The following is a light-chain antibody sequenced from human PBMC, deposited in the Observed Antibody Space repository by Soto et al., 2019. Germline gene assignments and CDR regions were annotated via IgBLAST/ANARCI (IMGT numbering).Light chain of an antibody. J-gene: IGLJ1*01. V-gene: IGLV2-14*01. CDR1: SSDVGGYNY. CDR3: GSYRSTTAV. CDR2: DVT. Sequence: QSALTQPASVSGSPGQSITISCTGTSSDVGGYNYVSWYQQHPGKAPKLMIYDVTNRPSGVSNRFSGSKSGNTASLTISGLQAEDEADYSCGSYRSTTAVFGTGTKVTVL.